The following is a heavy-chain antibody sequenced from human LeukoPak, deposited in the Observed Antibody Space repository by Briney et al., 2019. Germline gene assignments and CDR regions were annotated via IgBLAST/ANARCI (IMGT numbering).Heavy chain of an antibody. D-gene: IGHD1-26*01. CDR2: IRSKVNSNAT. Sequence: GGALRLSCAASGFTFSGSAMHWVRQASGKGLEWVGRIRSKVNSNATAYAESVKGRFTISRDDSKNTAYLQMNSLKTEDTAVYYCVRDFRLKVPIVGATSGMDVWGQGTTVTVSS. CDR1: GFTFSGSA. J-gene: IGHJ6*02. V-gene: IGHV3-73*01. CDR3: VRDFRLKVPIVGATSGMDV.